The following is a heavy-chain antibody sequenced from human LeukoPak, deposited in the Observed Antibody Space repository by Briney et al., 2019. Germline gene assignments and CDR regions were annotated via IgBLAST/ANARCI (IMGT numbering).Heavy chain of an antibody. CDR1: GYTFTSYD. V-gene: IGHV1-8*01. CDR2: MNPNSGNT. J-gene: IGHJ4*02. Sequence: ASVKVSCKASGYTFTSYDINWVRQATGQGLEWMGWMNPNSGNTSYAQKFQGRVTMTRNTSISTAYMELSSLRSEDTAVYYCARYYYYDSSGYYQSYTDYWGQGTLVTVSS. D-gene: IGHD3-22*01. CDR3: ARYYYYDSSGYYQSYTDY.